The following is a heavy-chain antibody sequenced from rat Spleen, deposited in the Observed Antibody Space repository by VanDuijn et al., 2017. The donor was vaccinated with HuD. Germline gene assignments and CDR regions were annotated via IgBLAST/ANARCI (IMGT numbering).Heavy chain of an antibody. CDR1: GFTFSNFD. CDR2: ISPSGVT. V-gene: IGHV5-25*01. CDR3: VRQDTSGYSNWFAY. J-gene: IGHJ3*01. D-gene: IGHD4-3*01. Sequence: EVQLVESGGGLVQPGRSLKLSCTASGFTFSNFDMAWVSQAPTKGLEWVTSISPSGVTYYRDSVKGRFTVSRENAESTLYLLMDSLRYEDTATYYCVRQDTSGYSNWFAYWGQGTLVTVSS.